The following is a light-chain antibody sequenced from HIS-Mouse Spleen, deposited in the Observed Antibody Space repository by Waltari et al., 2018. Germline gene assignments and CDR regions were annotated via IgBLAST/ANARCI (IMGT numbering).Light chain of an antibody. CDR2: DAS. CDR3: QQRSNWPFVT. J-gene: IGKJ5*01. Sequence: EIVLTQSPATLSLSPGERATLSSRASQSVSSYLAWYQQKPGQAPRLLIYDASNRATGIPARFSGSGSGTDFTLTISSLEPEDFAVYYCQQRSNWPFVTFGQGTRLEIK. V-gene: IGKV3-11*01. CDR1: QSVSSY.